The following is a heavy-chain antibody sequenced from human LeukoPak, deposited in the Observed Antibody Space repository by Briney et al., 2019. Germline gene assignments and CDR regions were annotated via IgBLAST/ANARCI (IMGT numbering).Heavy chain of an antibody. J-gene: IGHJ6*02. Sequence: ASVKVSCKASGYTFTSYGISWVRQAPGQGLEWMGWISAYNGNTNYAQKLQGRVTMTTDTSTSTACMELRSLRSDDTAVYYCARGMGASNSYYGMDVWGQGTTVTVSS. V-gene: IGHV1-18*01. CDR2: ISAYNGNT. CDR1: GYTFTSYG. CDR3: ARGMGASNSYYGMDV. D-gene: IGHD1-26*01.